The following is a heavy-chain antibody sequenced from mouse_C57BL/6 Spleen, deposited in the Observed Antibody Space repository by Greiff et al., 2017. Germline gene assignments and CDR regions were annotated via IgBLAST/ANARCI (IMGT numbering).Heavy chain of an antibody. Sequence: EVQGVESGGGLVQPGGSLKLSCAASGFTFSDYYMYWVRQTPEKRLEWVAYISNGGGSTYYPDTVKGRFTISRDNAKNPLYLQMSRLKSEDTAMYYCARRNADYAMDYWGQGTSVTVSS. CDR3: ARRNADYAMDY. V-gene: IGHV5-12*01. CDR2: ISNGGGST. J-gene: IGHJ4*01. CDR1: GFTFSDYY.